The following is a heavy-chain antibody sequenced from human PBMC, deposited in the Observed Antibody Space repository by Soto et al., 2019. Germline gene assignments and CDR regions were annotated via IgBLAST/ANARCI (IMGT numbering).Heavy chain of an antibody. V-gene: IGHV2-5*02. Sequence: QITLKESGPTLVKPTQTLTLTCTFSGFSLSTSGVGVGWIRQPPGTALEWLALIYWDDDKRYSPSLKSSLTITTDTTKNKVVLTMTNMDPVDTATYYCARGRITMVRGVQPFDYWGQGTLVTVSS. CDR1: GFSLSTSGVG. CDR3: ARGRITMVRGVQPFDY. D-gene: IGHD3-10*01. J-gene: IGHJ4*02. CDR2: IYWDDDK.